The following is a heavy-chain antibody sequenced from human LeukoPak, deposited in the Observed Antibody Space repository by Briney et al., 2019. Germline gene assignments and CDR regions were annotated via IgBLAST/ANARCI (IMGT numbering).Heavy chain of an antibody. V-gene: IGHV1-46*01. CDR3: ARDRHYYDSSDSKGVMGN. CDR1: GYSFTSYH. D-gene: IGHD3-22*01. Sequence: ASVKVSCKASGYSFTSYHMQWVRQAPGQGLEWMGIINPSGGSTSYAQKFQGRVTMTRDMSTSTVYMELSSLRSEDTAVYYCARDRHYYDSSDSKGVMGNWGQGTLVTVSS. CDR2: INPSGGST. J-gene: IGHJ4*02.